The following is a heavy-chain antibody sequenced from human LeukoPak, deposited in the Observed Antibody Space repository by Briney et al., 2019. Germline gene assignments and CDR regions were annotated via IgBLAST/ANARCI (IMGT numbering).Heavy chain of an antibody. D-gene: IGHD3-3*01. CDR2: IYSGGST. Sequence: GGSLRLSCAASGFTVSSNYMSWVRQAPGKGLEWVSVIYSGGSTYYADSVKGRFTISRDNSKNTVYLQMNSLRAEDTAVYYCAKDVDFWSGHNAFDIWGQGTMVTVSS. V-gene: IGHV3-66*01. J-gene: IGHJ3*02. CDR3: AKDVDFWSGHNAFDI. CDR1: GFTVSSNY.